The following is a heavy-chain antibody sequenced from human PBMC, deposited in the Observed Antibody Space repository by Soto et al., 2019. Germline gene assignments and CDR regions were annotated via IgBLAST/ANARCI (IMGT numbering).Heavy chain of an antibody. CDR1: GFTFSNYG. J-gene: IGHJ3*02. CDR2: ISYDGSNK. Sequence: PGGSLRLSCAASGFTFSNYGMHWVGQAPGKGLERVAVISYDGSNKYYADSVKGRFTISRDNSKNTLYLQMNSLRAEDTAVYYCAKDLGSGSYLFDAFDIWGQGIMGTVS. CDR3: AKDLGSGSYLFDAFDI. D-gene: IGHD1-26*01. V-gene: IGHV3-30*18.